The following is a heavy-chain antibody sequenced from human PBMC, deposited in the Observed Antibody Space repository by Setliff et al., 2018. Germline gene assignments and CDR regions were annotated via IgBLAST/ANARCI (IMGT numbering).Heavy chain of an antibody. D-gene: IGHD5-18*01. CDR2: IYPGDSDT. CDR3: ARRNTAMVYGFDI. Sequence: PGESLKISCKASEYSFTTHWIGWVRQMPGKGLEWMGIIYPGDSDTRYSPSFQGQVTISADKSINTAYLQWSSLKASDTAMYYCARRNTAMVYGFDIWGQGTMVTVSS. J-gene: IGHJ3*02. CDR1: EYSFTTHW. V-gene: IGHV5-51*01.